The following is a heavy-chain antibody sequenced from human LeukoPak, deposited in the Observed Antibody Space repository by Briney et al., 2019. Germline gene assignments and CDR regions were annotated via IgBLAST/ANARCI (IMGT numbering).Heavy chain of an antibody. Sequence: GRSLRLSCAASGFTFSNFAMHWVRQAPGKGLEWVAVISYDGTNKYYIDSVKGRFTISRDNSKNTVYLQMNSLRPEDTAVYYCARESGSYYRPFDYWGQGILVTVSS. CDR1: GFTFSNFA. D-gene: IGHD1-26*01. CDR2: ISYDGTNK. J-gene: IGHJ4*02. CDR3: ARESGSYYRPFDY. V-gene: IGHV3-30-3*01.